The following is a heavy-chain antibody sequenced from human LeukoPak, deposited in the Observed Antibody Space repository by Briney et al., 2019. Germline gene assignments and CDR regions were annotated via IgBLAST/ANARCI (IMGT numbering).Heavy chain of an antibody. Sequence: PGGSLRLSCAASGFTFSSYGMHWVRQAPGKGLEWVAVISYDGSNKYYADSVKGRFTISRDNSKNTLYLQMNSLRAEDTAVYYCANSMAAGHYYGMDVWGQGTTVTVSS. J-gene: IGHJ6*02. CDR1: GFTFSSYG. V-gene: IGHV3-30*18. CDR3: ANSMAAGHYYGMDV. D-gene: IGHD6-6*01. CDR2: ISYDGSNK.